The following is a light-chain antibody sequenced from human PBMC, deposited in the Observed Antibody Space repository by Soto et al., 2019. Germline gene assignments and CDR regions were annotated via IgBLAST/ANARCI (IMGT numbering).Light chain of an antibody. CDR1: QGISSY. V-gene: IGKV1-9*01. Sequence: IQLTQSPSSLSASVGDRVTITCRASQGISSYLAWYQLKPGKAPKLLIYAASSLQSGVTSRFSGSGSGTDFTLTISSLQPEDFATYYCQQLDSYPLTFGGGTKVEIK. CDR3: QQLDSYPLT. J-gene: IGKJ4*01. CDR2: AAS.